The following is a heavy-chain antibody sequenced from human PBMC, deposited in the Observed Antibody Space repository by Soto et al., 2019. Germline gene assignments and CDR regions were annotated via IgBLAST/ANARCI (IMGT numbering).Heavy chain of an antibody. J-gene: IGHJ4*02. CDR2: IYPGDSDT. D-gene: IGHD3-22*01. CDR3: ARLPRVCKTTSCYYVDH. CDR1: GYYFNTNW. Sequence: GESLKISCRGSGYYFNTNWFGWVRQLPGRGLEWVGIIYPGDSDTRHLPSLQGHVTLSADVTVSTAFLQWRSLKTSDSGMYFCARLPRVCKTTSCYYVDHWGQGTLVTVSS. V-gene: IGHV5-51*01.